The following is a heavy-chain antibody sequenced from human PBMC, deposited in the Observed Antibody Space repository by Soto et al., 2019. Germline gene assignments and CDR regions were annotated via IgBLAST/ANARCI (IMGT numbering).Heavy chain of an antibody. CDR1: GFIFSSYG. D-gene: IGHD5-12*01. CDR3: AKDERAMATIFGLESPYFDY. CDR2: ISYDGSYK. J-gene: IGHJ4*02. V-gene: IGHV3-30*18. Sequence: QVQLVESGGGVVQPGRSLRLSCAASGFIFSSYGMHWVRQAPGKGLEWVAVISYDGSYKYYADSVKGRFTISRDNSKSTLYLQMNSLRAVDTAVYYCAKDERAMATIFGLESPYFDYWGQGNLVAVSS.